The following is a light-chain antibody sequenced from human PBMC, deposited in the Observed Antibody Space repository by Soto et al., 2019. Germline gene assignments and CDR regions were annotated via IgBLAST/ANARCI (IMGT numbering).Light chain of an antibody. CDR3: QHLNSYLFT. Sequence: DIQLTQSPSFLSASVGDRVTITCRASQGISSYLAWYQQKPGKAPNLLIYAASTLQSGFPSWFSGSGSGTEFTLTISSLQPEDFATYYCQHLNSYLFTFGPGTKVDIK. CDR1: QGISSY. V-gene: IGKV1-9*01. CDR2: AAS. J-gene: IGKJ3*01.